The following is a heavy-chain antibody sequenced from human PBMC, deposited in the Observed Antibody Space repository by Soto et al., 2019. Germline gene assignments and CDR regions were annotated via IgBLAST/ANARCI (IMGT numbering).Heavy chain of an antibody. J-gene: IGHJ4*02. D-gene: IGHD3-10*01. V-gene: IGHV4-59*08. CDR2: ICYSGST. CDR3: ARDNYGSGSTSGLFDY. Sequence: QVQLQESGPGLVKPSETLSLTCTVSGGSISSYYWSWIRQPPGKGLEWIGYICYSGSTNYNPSLKSRVTISVDTSKNQCSLKLSSVTAADTAVYYCARDNYGSGSTSGLFDYWGQGTLVTVSS. CDR1: GGSISSYY.